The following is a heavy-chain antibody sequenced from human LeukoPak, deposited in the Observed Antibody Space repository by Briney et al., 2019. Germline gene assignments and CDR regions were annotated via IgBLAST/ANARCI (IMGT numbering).Heavy chain of an antibody. CDR1: GFTFSSYA. CDR3: AKGITMSD. V-gene: IGHV3-30*18. J-gene: IGHJ4*02. D-gene: IGHD3-10*02. CDR2: ISYDGSNK. Sequence: GGSLRLSCAASGFTFSSYAMGWVRQAPGKGLEWVAVISYDGSNKYYADSVKGRFTISRDNSKNTLYLQMNSLRAEDTAVYYCAKGITMSDWGQGTLVTVSS.